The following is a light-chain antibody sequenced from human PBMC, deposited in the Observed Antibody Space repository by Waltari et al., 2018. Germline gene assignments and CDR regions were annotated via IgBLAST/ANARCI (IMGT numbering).Light chain of an antibody. CDR3: QSYDTSLSVV. V-gene: IGLV1-40*01. CDR2: GGS. Sequence: QSVLTQPPSVSGAPGQRVTISCPGGGSNTGEGNDVHWYKQLPRAAPKLLIYGGSTRPLGVPDRFFGATSGTSASLAITGLQAEDEADYYCQSYDTSLSVVFGGGTKLTVL. CDR1: GSNTGEGND. J-gene: IGLJ3*02.